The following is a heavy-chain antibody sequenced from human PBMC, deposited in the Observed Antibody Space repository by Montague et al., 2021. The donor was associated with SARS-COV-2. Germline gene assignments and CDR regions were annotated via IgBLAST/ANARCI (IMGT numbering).Heavy chain of an antibody. Sequence: TLSLTCTVSGGSLSSYYWSWIRQPPGKGLEWLASIYWDDDKRYSPSLKTRLTITKDTSKSQVVLRMTNVDPVDTATYCCAHSPIERGFWGQGTLVTVSS. CDR2: IYWDDDK. J-gene: IGHJ4*02. D-gene: IGHD5-24*01. V-gene: IGHV2-5*08. CDR1: GGSLSSYYW. CDR3: AHSPIERGF.